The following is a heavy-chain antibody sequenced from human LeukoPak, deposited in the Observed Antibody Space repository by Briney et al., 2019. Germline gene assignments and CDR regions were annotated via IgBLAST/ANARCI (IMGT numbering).Heavy chain of an antibody. CDR3: ARDQGGYCSGGSCHPQTDNWFDP. D-gene: IGHD2-15*01. Sequence: PSETLSLTCTVSGGSISSGGYYWSWIRQHPGKGLEWIGYIYYSGSTYYNPSLKSRVTISVDTSKNQFSLKLSSVTAADTAVYYYARDQGGYCSGGSCHPQTDNWFDPWGQGTLVTVSS. CDR2: IYYSGST. V-gene: IGHV4-31*03. J-gene: IGHJ5*02. CDR1: GGSISSGGYY.